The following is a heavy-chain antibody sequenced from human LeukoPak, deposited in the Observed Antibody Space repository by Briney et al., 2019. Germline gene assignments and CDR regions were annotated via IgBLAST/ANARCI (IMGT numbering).Heavy chain of an antibody. J-gene: IGHJ4*02. V-gene: IGHV1-2*02. CDR1: GYTVTGYY. Sequence: ASVKVSCKASGYTVTGYYMHWVRQAPGQGLEWMGWINPNSGGTNYAQKSQGRVTMTRDTSISTAYMELSRLRSDDTAVYYCATYYYDSSGYYYIDYWGQGTLVTVSS. D-gene: IGHD3-22*01. CDR2: INPNSGGT. CDR3: ATYYYDSSGYYYIDY.